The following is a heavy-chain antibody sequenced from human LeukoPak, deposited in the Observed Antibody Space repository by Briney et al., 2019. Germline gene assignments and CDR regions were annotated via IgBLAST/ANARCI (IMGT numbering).Heavy chain of an antibody. Sequence: GGSLRLSCAASGFTFSSYAMHWVRQAPGKGLKYVSAISSNGGSTYYANSVKGRFTISRDNSTNTLYLQMGSLRAEDMAVYYCARDRRDGYNSYYFDYWGQGTLVTVSS. D-gene: IGHD5-24*01. J-gene: IGHJ4*02. CDR3: ARDRRDGYNSYYFDY. CDR1: GFTFSSYA. CDR2: ISSNGGST. V-gene: IGHV3-64*01.